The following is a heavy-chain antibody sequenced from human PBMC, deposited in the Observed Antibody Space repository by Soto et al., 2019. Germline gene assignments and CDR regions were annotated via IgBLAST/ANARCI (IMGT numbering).Heavy chain of an antibody. CDR1: GFTFRTYT. J-gene: IGHJ6*02. CDR3: ARDRGYDAHDYYYNAMDV. D-gene: IGHD2-15*01. CDR2: IRGFSPYT. V-gene: IGHV3-21*01. Sequence: VGSLRLSCISSGFTFRTYTMNWGRQAPGKGLEWVSGIRGFSPYTFYAESVKGRFTISRDNAKNSLYLQMNSLRAEDTAVYYCARDRGYDAHDYYYNAMDVWGQGTTVTVSS.